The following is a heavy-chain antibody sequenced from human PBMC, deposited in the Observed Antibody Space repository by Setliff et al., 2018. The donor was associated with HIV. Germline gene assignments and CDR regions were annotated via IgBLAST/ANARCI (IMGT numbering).Heavy chain of an antibody. Sequence: SETLSLTCAVSGYSISSGYYWGWIRQPPGKGLEWVGSIYHSGTTYYNPSLKSRVTISVDTSKNQFSLKLSSVTAADTAVYYCARRGIAAAGSDSWGQGTLVTVSS. CDR2: IYHSGTT. D-gene: IGHD6-13*01. CDR3: ARRGIAAAGSDS. CDR1: GYSISSGYY. J-gene: IGHJ4*02. V-gene: IGHV4-38-2*01.